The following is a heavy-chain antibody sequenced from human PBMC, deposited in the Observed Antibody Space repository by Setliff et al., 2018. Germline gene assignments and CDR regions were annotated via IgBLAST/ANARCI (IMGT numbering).Heavy chain of an antibody. V-gene: IGHV3-30*04. CDR3: ARGNYDILTGSSMDV. J-gene: IGHJ6*03. CDR1: GFTFSSYA. Sequence: GGSLRLSCADSGFTFSSYAMHWVRQAPGKGLEWVAATSYDGRKKYYADSVKGRFTISRDNSKNTLYLQMNSLRAEDTAVYYCARGNYDILTGSSMDVWGKGTTVTVS. CDR2: TSYDGRKK. D-gene: IGHD3-9*01.